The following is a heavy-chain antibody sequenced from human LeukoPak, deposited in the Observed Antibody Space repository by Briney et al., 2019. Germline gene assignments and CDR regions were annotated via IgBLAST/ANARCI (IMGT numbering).Heavy chain of an antibody. Sequence: SETLSLTCTVSGGSISSYYWSWIRQPPGKGLEWIGYIYYSGSTNYKPSLKSRVTISVDTSKNQFSLKLSSVTAADTAVYYCARTTEGGYSYGYFYYYYTDVWGKGTTVTISS. J-gene: IGHJ6*03. CDR2: IYYSGST. D-gene: IGHD5-18*01. V-gene: IGHV4-59*01. CDR1: GGSISSYY. CDR3: ARTTEGGYSYGYFYYYYTDV.